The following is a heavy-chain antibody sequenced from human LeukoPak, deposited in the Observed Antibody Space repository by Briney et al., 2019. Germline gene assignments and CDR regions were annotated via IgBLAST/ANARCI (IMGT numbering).Heavy chain of an antibody. D-gene: IGHD3-22*01. CDR2: VNPNSSGT. CDR3: ARAGYYDSSGYYHPFDY. J-gene: IGHJ4*02. CDR1: GYTFTGYY. V-gene: IGHV1-2*02. Sequence: VASVKVSCKASGYTFTGYYIHWVRQAPGQGLEWMGWVNPNSSGTNYGQNFQGRVTMTRDTSISTAYMELRGLTPDDTAVYYCARAGYYDSSGYYHPFDYWGQGIVVTVSS.